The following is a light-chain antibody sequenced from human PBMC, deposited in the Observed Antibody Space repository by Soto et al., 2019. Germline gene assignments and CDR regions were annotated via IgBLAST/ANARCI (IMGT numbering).Light chain of an antibody. CDR3: ASWDDMLSGPV. Sequence: QSALTQPPSASGAPGQRVTISCSGSRSNIGSNTVNWYQQFPGTAPKLLVYRTDHRPSGVPDRFSGSKSGTSASLAISGLQSEDESYYYCASWDDMLSGPVLGGGTKLTVL. CDR2: RTD. J-gene: IGLJ2*01. CDR1: RSNIGSNT. V-gene: IGLV1-44*01.